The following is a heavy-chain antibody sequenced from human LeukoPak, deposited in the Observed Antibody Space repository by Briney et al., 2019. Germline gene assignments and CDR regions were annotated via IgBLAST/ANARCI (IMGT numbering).Heavy chain of an antibody. D-gene: IGHD6-13*01. CDR2: IKQDGSEK. CDR1: GFTFSSCW. V-gene: IGHV3-7*01. Sequence: PGGTLRRSCAASGFTFSSCWMSWVRQAPGKGLQWVANIKQDGSEKYYVDSVKGRFTISRDNAKNSLYLQMNSLRAEDTAVYSCARLSYLGIAAAGSTFDIWGQGTMVTVSS. CDR3: ARLSYLGIAAAGSTFDI. J-gene: IGHJ3*02.